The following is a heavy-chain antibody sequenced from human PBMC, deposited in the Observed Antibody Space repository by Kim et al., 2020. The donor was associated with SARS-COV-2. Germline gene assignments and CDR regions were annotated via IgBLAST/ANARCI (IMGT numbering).Heavy chain of an antibody. CDR3: ARGGLWHYYYYGMDV. V-gene: IGHV7-4-1*02. J-gene: IGHJ6*02. Sequence: ASVKVSCEASGYTFTSYAMNWVRQAPGQGLEWMGWINTNTGNPTYAQGFTGRFVFSLDTSVSTAYLQISSLKAEDTAVYYCARGGLWHYYYYGMDVWGQGTTVTVSS. CDR1: GYTFTSYA. CDR2: INTNTGNP.